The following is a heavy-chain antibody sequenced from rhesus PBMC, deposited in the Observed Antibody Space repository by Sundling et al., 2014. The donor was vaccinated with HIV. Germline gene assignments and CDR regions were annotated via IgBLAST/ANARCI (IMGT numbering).Heavy chain of an antibody. J-gene: IGHJ4*01. Sequence: QVTLKESGPALVKPTQTLTLTCTFSGFSLSTSGMAVGWIRQPPGKTLEWLTHIYWDDDKRYRTSLESRLTISKDTSKNQVVLTMTNMDPVDTATYYCIRNSYHDGNYYPFDYWGQGVLVTVSS. CDR2: IYWDDDK. CDR3: IRNSYHDGNYYPFDY. V-gene: IGHV2-174*02. CDR1: GFSLSTSGMA. D-gene: IGHD3-28*01.